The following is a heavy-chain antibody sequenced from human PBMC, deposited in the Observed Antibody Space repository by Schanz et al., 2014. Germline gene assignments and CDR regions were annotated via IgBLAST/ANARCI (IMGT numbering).Heavy chain of an antibody. CDR2: IHYDGTYK. V-gene: IGHV3-30*02. Sequence: VHLVESGGGVVQPGGSLRLSCAASGFIFRTYGMHWVRQAPGKGLEWVAFIHYDGTYKYYADSVKGRFTISRDNSENTLYLQMISLIAEDTAAYYCAKLDGYAYGSMGQEYFDYWGQGTLVAVSS. D-gene: IGHD5-18*01. J-gene: IGHJ4*02. CDR1: GFIFRTYG. CDR3: AKLDGYAYGSMGQEYFDY.